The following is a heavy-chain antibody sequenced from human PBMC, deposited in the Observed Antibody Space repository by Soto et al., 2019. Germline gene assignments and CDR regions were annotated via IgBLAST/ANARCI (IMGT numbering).Heavy chain of an antibody. CDR2: FYHSGTT. CDR3: ARDPGYCTNGVCPIFDF. Sequence: PSETLSLTCTVSGDSIKNYFWSWVRQPPGKGLEWIGHFYHSGTTNYSPALKSRVTISIDQSKNQFSLRLNSVTAADTAVYFCARDPGYCTNGVCPIFDFWGQGIPVNVSS. CDR1: GDSIKNYF. V-gene: IGHV4-59*01. D-gene: IGHD2-8*01. J-gene: IGHJ4*02.